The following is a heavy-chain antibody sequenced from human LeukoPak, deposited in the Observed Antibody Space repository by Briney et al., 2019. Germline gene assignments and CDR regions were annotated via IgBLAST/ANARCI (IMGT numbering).Heavy chain of an antibody. Sequence: GESLKISCKASGYSFTTYWIGWVRQMPGEGLEWMGMFFPGDSGRRYSPSFQGQVTISADKSITTAYLQWNSLKASDTAIYYCARGPRGGNWNEALDYWGQGTLVTVSS. V-gene: IGHV5-51*01. CDR3: ARGPRGGNWNEALDY. CDR2: FFPGDSGR. CDR1: GYSFTTYW. D-gene: IGHD1-1*01. J-gene: IGHJ4*02.